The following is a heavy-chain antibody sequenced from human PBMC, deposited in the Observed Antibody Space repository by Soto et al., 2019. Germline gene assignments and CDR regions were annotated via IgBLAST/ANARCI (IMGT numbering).Heavy chain of an antibody. CDR3: ARHRGYYDILTGYYTELNFDD. D-gene: IGHD3-9*01. V-gene: IGHV4-34*01. CDR1: GGSFSGYY. CDR2: VNRSGST. J-gene: IGHJ4*02. Sequence: SETLSLTCAVYGGSFSGYYWSWIRQPPGKGQEGSGEVNRSGSTNCNPSLKSRVTISVDTSKNQFSLKLSSVTAADTAVYYCARHRGYYDILTGYYTELNFDDWGQGTLVAVPS.